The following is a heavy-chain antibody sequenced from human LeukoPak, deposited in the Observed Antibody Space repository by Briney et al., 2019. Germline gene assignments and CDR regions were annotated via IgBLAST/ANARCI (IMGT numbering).Heavy chain of an antibody. CDR1: GGSISGTNW. J-gene: IGHJ4*02. V-gene: IGHV4-4*02. D-gene: IGHD2/OR15-2a*01. CDR3: TRENRPFCPFAY. CDR2: ISHSGTT. Sequence: SETLSLTCGVSGGSISGTNWWSWVRQAPGKGLEWIGEISHSGTTNYNPSLRSRVTMFLDRANNQFSLSLTSVTAADSAVYYCTRENRPFCPFAYWGQGVLVTVSS.